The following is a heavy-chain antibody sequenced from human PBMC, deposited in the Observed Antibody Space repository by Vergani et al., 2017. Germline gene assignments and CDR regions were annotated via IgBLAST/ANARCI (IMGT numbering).Heavy chain of an antibody. CDR2: MSSGDSI. Sequence: QVQLVESGGGFVKPGGSLRLSCAASGFTFSDHYMSWVRQAPGKGLEWISYMSSGDSIYYADSVKGRFTVSRDNTKNTLYLQMNSLRAEDTAVYYCARETDTGSSVSYNYYARDVWGQGTTVSVSS. CDR1: GFTFSDHY. CDR3: ARETDTGSSVSYNYYARDV. D-gene: IGHD3-9*01. J-gene: IGHJ6*02. V-gene: IGHV3-11*04.